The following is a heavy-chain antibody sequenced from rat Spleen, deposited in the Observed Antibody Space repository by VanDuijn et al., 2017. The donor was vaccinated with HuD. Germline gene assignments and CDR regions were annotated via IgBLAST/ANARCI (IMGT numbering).Heavy chain of an antibody. CDR3: TRDYYDGCY. D-gene: IGHD1-12*03. J-gene: IGHJ2*01. Sequence: EVQLVESGGGLVQPGRSLKLSCAASGFTFSNYYMAWVRQAPTKGLEWVASITNSGGSTYYRDSVKGRFTISRDNAKSTLYLQMDSLRSEDTATYYCTRDYYDGCYWGQGVMVTVSS. CDR1: GFTFSNYY. V-gene: IGHV5S23*01. CDR2: ITNSGGST.